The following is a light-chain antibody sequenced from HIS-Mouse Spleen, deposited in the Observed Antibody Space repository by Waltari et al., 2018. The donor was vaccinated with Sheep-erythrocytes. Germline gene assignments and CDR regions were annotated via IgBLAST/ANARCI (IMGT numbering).Light chain of an antibody. CDR1: ALPKQY. V-gene: IGLV3-10*01. Sequence: SYELTQPPSVSVSPGQTARTTCSGDALPKQYAYWYQQKSGQAPVLVIYEDSKRPSGIPERFSGSSSGTMATLTISGAQVEDEADYYCYSTDSSGNGVFGGGTKLTVL. CDR3: YSTDSSGNGV. CDR2: EDS. J-gene: IGLJ2*01.